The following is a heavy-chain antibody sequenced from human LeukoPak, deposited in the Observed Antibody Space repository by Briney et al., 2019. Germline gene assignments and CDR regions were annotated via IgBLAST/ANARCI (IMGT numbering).Heavy chain of an antibody. Sequence: SQTLSLTCTVSGGSISSGGYYWSWIRQPPGKGLEWIGYIYHSGSTNYNPSLKSRVTISVDTSKNQFSLKLSSVTAADTAVYYCARVGGLVAVNAFDIWGQGTMVTVSS. CDR3: ARVGGLVAVNAFDI. CDR1: GGSISSGGYY. CDR2: IYHSGST. V-gene: IGHV4-30-2*01. D-gene: IGHD2-2*01. J-gene: IGHJ3*02.